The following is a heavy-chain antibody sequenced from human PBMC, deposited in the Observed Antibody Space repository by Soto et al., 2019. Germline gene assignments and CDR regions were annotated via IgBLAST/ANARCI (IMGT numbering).Heavy chain of an antibody. CDR3: ARDKRGLRFRTHPGPFGY. V-gene: IGHV1-8*01. CDR2: MNPNSGNT. J-gene: IGHJ4*02. Sequence: ASVKGSCKAGGYTFTSYDRNWVRQATGEGLEWMGGMNPNSGNTGYAQKFQGRVTMTTNESKSTAYMELSSLRSEDTAVYYCARDKRGLRFRTHPGPFGYWGQGTLVTVSS. D-gene: IGHD3-16*01. CDR1: GYTFTSYD.